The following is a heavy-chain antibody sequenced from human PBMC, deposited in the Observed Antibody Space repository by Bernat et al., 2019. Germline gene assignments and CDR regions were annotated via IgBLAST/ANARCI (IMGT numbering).Heavy chain of an antibody. CDR1: GGSISSSNW. J-gene: IGHJ6*02. D-gene: IGHD6-13*01. V-gene: IGHV4-4*02. CDR2: IYHSGST. CDR3: ARDIAYSSSWYDYYYGMDV. Sequence: QVQLQESGPGLVKPSGTLSLTCAVSGGSISSSNWWSWVRQPPGKGLEWIGEIYHSGSTNYNPSLKSRVTISVDKSKNQFSLKLSSVTAADTAVYYCARDIAYSSSWYDYYYGMDVWGQGTTVTVSS.